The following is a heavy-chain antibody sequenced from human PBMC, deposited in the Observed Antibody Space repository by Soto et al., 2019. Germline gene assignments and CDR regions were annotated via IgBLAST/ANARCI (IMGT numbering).Heavy chain of an antibody. CDR3: EKDGARIAAAGTPQSFQH. J-gene: IGHJ1*01. D-gene: IGHD6-13*01. CDR1: GFTFSSYA. V-gene: IGHV3-23*01. CDR2: ISGSGGST. Sequence: GGSLRLSCAASGFTFSSYAMSWVRQAPGKGLEWVSAISGSGGSTYYADSVKGRFTISRDNSKNTLYLQMNSLRAEDTAVYYCEKDGARIAAAGTPQSFQHWGQGTLVTVSS.